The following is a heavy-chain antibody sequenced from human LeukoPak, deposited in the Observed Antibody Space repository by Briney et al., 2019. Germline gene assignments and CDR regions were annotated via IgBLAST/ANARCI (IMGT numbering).Heavy chain of an antibody. CDR1: GFTFDDYG. D-gene: IGHD6-13*01. J-gene: IGHJ4*02. CDR3: ARSARGAAAGDFDY. CDR2: INWNGGST. V-gene: IGHV3-20*04. Sequence: GGSLRLSCATSGFTFDDYGMSWVRQAPGKGLEWVSGINWNGGSTGYADSVKGRFTISRDNAKNSLYLQMNSLRAEDTALYYCARSARGAAAGDFDYWGLGTLVTVSS.